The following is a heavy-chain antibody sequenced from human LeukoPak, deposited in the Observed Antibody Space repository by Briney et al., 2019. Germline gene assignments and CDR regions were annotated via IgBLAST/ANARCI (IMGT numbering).Heavy chain of an antibody. V-gene: IGHV1-2*02. CDR2: INPNSGGT. CDR3: ATHDVWGSYRYTWSY. CDR1: GYTFTGYY. J-gene: IGHJ4*02. Sequence: ASVTVSCKASGYTFTGYYIHWVRQAPGQGLEWMGWINPNSGGTNYAQKLQGRVTMTRDTSISTAYMELSRLRSDDTAVYYCATHDVWGSYRYTWSYWGQGTLVTVSS. D-gene: IGHD3-16*02.